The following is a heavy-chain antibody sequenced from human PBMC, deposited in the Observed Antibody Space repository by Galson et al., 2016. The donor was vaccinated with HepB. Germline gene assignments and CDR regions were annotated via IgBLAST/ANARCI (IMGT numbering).Heavy chain of an antibody. Sequence: LSLTCTVSGGSISSGVYYWSWIRQHPGKGLEWIGYIYYTGSTGCNPSLKSRVTISVDTSKNQFSLKLSSVTAADTAVYYCARDGRLGEKGLYDFWGQGTMVTVSS. CDR2: IYYTGST. J-gene: IGHJ4*02. V-gene: IGHV4-31*03. CDR3: ARDGRLGEKGLYDF. CDR1: GGSISSGVYY. D-gene: IGHD3-10*01.